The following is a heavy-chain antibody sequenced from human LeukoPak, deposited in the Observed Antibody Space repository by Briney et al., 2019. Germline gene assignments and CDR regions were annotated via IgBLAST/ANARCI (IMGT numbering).Heavy chain of an antibody. Sequence: GGSLRLSCAASGLPFSTYTMNWVRQAPGKGLEWVSSISSSSSYIYYADSVKGRFTISRDNAKNSLYLQMNSLRAEDTAVYYCARTADYYDSSGYYYDYWGQGTLVTVSS. CDR1: GLPFSTYT. V-gene: IGHV3-21*01. CDR2: ISSSSSYI. D-gene: IGHD3-22*01. CDR3: ARTADYYDSSGYYYDY. J-gene: IGHJ4*02.